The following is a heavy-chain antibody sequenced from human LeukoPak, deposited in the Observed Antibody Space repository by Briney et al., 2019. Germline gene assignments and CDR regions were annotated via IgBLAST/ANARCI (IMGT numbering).Heavy chain of an antibody. J-gene: IGHJ4*02. CDR3: ARDNYRYDSSGYYYIPGDY. V-gene: IGHV3-66*01. CDR2: IYSGGST. Sequence: GGSLRLSCAASGFTVSSNYMSWVRQAPGKGLGWVSVIYSGGSTYYADSVKGRFTISRDNSKNTLYLQMNSLRAEDTAVYYCARDNYRYDSSGYYYIPGDYWGQGTLVTVSS. CDR1: GFTVSSNY. D-gene: IGHD3-22*01.